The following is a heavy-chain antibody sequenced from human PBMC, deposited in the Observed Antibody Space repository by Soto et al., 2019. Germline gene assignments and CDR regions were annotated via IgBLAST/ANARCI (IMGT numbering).Heavy chain of an antibody. J-gene: IGHJ5*02. CDR3: ARAGDSSGWYMGNWFDP. Sequence: GASVKVSCKASGYTFTGYYMHWVRQAPGQGLEWMGWINPNSGGTNYARKFQGRVTMTRDTSISTAYMELSRLRSDDTAVYYCARAGDSSGWYMGNWFDPWGQGTLVTVSS. CDR2: INPNSGGT. D-gene: IGHD6-19*01. CDR1: GYTFTGYY. V-gene: IGHV1-2*02.